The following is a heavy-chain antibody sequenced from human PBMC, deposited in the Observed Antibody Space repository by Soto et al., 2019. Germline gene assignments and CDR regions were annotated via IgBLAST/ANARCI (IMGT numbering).Heavy chain of an antibody. CDR2: IIPIFGTE. CDR1: GGTFSSYA. V-gene: IGHV1-69*01. CDR3: ARGGPGTDIVATNVFDY. D-gene: IGHD5-12*01. J-gene: IGHJ4*02. Sequence: QVQLVQSGAEVKKPGSSVKVSCKASGGTFSSYAISWVRQAPGQGLEWMGGIIPIFGTENYAQKFQGRVTITEDASTSTAYMELSSLRSEDTAVYYCARGGPGTDIVATNVFDYWGQGTLVTVSS.